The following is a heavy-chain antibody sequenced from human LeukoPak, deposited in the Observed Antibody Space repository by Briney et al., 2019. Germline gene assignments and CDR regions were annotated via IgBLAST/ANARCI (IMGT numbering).Heavy chain of an antibody. CDR3: ARFDCSGGSCYIVN. CDR2: IYYSGST. J-gene: IGHJ4*02. CDR1: SGSISSYY. V-gene: IGHV4-59*01. D-gene: IGHD2-15*01. Sequence: SETLSLTCTVSSGSISSYYWSWIRRPPGKGLEWIGYIYYSGSTNYNPSLKSRVTISVDTSKNQFSLKLSSVTAADTAVYYCARFDCSGGSCYIVNWGQGTLVTVSS.